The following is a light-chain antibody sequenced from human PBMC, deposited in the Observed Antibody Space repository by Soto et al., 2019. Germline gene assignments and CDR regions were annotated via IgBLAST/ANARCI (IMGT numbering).Light chain of an antibody. CDR3: AAWDDSLSGHVV. CDR1: SSNIGSNY. J-gene: IGLJ2*01. CDR2: RNN. Sequence: QSALTQPPSASGSPGQSVTISCSGSSSNIGSNYVYWYQQLPGTAPKLLIYRNNQRPSGVPDRFSGSKSGTSASLAISGLRSEDEADYYCAAWDDSLSGHVVFGGGTKLTVL. V-gene: IGLV1-47*01.